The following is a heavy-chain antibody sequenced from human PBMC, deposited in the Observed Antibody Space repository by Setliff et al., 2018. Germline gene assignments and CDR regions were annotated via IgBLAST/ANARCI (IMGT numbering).Heavy chain of an antibody. CDR3: ARSESCGSTHCSPYDY. CDR1: GFTFSNYE. CDR2: ISNGGGAV. V-gene: IGHV3-48*03. Sequence: GGSLRLSCVASGFTFSNYEFNWVRQAPGKGLEWISYISNGGGAVKYADSVKGRFTISRDNAKSSLYLQMNSLGAEDTAVYYCARSESCGSTHCSPYDYWGQGTLVTVSS. J-gene: IGHJ4*02. D-gene: IGHD2-2*01.